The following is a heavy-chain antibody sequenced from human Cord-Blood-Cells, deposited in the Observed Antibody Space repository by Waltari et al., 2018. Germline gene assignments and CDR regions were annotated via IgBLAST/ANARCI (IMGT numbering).Heavy chain of an antibody. D-gene: IGHD3-10*01. V-gene: IGHV1-69*09. Sequence: QVQLVQSGAEVKKPGSSVKVSCKASGGTFSSYAISWVRQAPGQGLEWMGRITPILGIAKYAQKCQGRVTMTADKSTSTAYMELSSLRSEDTAVYYCARAKWFGELLYAFDIWGQGTMVTVSS. CDR3: ARAKWFGELLYAFDI. J-gene: IGHJ3*02. CDR1: GGTFSSYA. CDR2: ITPILGIA.